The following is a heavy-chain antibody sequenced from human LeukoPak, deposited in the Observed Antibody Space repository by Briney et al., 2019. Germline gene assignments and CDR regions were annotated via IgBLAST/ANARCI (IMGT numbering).Heavy chain of an antibody. Sequence: SETLSLTCTVSGGSISSYYWSWIRQPPGKGLEWIGYIYYSGSTNYNPSLKRRVTISVATSKNQFSLKLSSVTAADTAVYYCARADSSGYYYFDYWGQGTLVTVSS. D-gene: IGHD3-22*01. V-gene: IGHV4-59*01. J-gene: IGHJ4*02. CDR1: GGSISSYY. CDR3: ARADSSGYYYFDY. CDR2: IYYSGST.